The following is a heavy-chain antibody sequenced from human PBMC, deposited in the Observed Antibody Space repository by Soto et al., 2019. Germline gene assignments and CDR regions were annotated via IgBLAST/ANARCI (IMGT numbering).Heavy chain of an antibody. D-gene: IGHD6-19*01. CDR1: GFTFSSYA. J-gene: IGHJ4*02. CDR3: AKYSSGWYYFDY. CDR2: IIPIFGTA. Sequence: QVQLVESGGGVVQPGRSLRLSCAASGFTFSSYAISWVRQAPGQGLEWMGGIIPIFGTANYAQKFQGRVTITADESTSTAYMELSSLRSEDTAVYYCAKYSSGWYYFDYWGQGTLVTVSS. V-gene: IGHV1-69*01.